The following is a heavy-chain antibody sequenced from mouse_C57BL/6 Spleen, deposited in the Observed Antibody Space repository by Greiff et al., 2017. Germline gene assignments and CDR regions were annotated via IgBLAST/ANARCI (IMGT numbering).Heavy chain of an antibody. CDR2: INYDGSST. CDR3: ARDGYYFDY. CDR1: GFTFSDYY. J-gene: IGHJ2*01. V-gene: IGHV5-16*01. D-gene: IGHD2-2*01. Sequence: EVKLVESEGGLVQPGSSMKLSCTASGFTFSDYYMAWVRQVPEKGLEWVANINYDGSSTYYLDSLKSRFIISRDNAKNILYLQMSSLKSEDTATYYCARDGYYFDYWGQGTTGT.